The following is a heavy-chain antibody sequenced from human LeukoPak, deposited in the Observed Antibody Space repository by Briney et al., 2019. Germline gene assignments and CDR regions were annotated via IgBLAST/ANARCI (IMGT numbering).Heavy chain of an antibody. D-gene: IGHD4-17*01. Sequence: SETLSLTCAVYGGAFSGYSWSWIRQPPGKGLEWIGEMNHSGGTNYNPSLKSRVTVSVDTSKNQFSLNLNSVTAADTAVYYCARGRGDEYGDYDYWGQGTLVTVSS. CDR2: MNHSGGT. V-gene: IGHV4-34*01. CDR3: ARGRGDEYGDYDY. CDR1: GGAFSGYS. J-gene: IGHJ4*02.